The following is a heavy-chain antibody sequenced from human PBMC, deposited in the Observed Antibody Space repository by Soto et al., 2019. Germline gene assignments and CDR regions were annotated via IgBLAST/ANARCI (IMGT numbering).Heavy chain of an antibody. Sequence: QVQLVESGGGVVQPGRSLRLSCAASGFTFSSYGMHWVRQAPGKGLEWVAAISYDGSNKYYADSVKGRFTISRDNSKNTLYLQMNSLRAEDTAVYYCAKIAGYCSGGSCYSGVSFDYWGQGTLVTVSS. CDR3: AKIAGYCSGGSCYSGVSFDY. D-gene: IGHD2-15*01. CDR2: ISYDGSNK. CDR1: GFTFSSYG. J-gene: IGHJ4*02. V-gene: IGHV3-30*18.